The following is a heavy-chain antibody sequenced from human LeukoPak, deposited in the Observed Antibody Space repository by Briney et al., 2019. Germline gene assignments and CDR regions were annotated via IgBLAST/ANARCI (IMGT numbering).Heavy chain of an antibody. D-gene: IGHD6-6*01. CDR2: ISGSGGVK. J-gene: IGHJ4*02. V-gene: IGHV3-23*01. CDR1: GFTFRTYD. CDR3: AKDRGAARPTNFDY. Sequence: GGSLRLSCVASGFTFRTYDMNWVRQAPGKGLEWVSGISGSGGVKNYVDSTKGRFTISRDNSKNTLSLEMTRLGAEDTAIYYCAKDRGAARPTNFDYWGQGTLVTVSS.